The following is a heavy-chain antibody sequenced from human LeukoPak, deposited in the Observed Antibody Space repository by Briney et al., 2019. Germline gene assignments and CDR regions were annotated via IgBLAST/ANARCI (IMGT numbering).Heavy chain of an antibody. Sequence: GGSLRLSRASSGFTLSSYSMSWVRQAAGKGLEWVSAISGSGGSTYYADSVKGRLTISRDNSKNTLYLQMNSLRAEDTAVYYCAKGGRSSYFDCWGQGTLVTVSS. J-gene: IGHJ4*02. CDR3: AKGGRSSYFDC. CDR2: ISGSGGST. CDR1: GFTLSSYS. V-gene: IGHV3-23*01. D-gene: IGHD6-13*01.